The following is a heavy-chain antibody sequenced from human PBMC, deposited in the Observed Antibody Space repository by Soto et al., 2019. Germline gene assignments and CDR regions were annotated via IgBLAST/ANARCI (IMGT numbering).Heavy chain of an antibody. J-gene: IGHJ4*02. CDR1: GFTFSSYW. CDR3: ARGPFYYDSSAPDYFDY. CDR2: INSDGSST. V-gene: IGHV3-74*01. D-gene: IGHD3-22*01. Sequence: GGSLRLSCAASGFTFSSYWMHWVRQAPGKGLVWVSRINSDGSSTSYADSVKGRFTISRDNAKNTLYLQMNSLRAEDTAVYYCARGPFYYDSSAPDYFDYWGQGTLVTVSS.